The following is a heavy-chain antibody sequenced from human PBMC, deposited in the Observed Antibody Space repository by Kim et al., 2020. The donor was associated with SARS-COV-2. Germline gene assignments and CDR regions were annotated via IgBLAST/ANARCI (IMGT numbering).Heavy chain of an antibody. D-gene: IGHD3-22*01. CDR1: GFTFSSYG. CDR2: VSFDGSNR. CDR3: AKDLYSSGSLFDY. V-gene: IGHV3-30*18. J-gene: IGHJ4*02. Sequence: GGSLRLSCAASGFTFSSYGMHWVRQAPGKGLEWVAVVSFDGSNRYYADSVKGRFTISRDNSKNTLYLQMNSLRAEDTAVYNCAKDLYSSGSLFDYWGQGT.